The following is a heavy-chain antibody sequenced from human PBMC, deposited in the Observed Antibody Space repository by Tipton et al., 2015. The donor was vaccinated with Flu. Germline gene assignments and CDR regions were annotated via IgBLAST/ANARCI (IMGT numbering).Heavy chain of an antibody. Sequence: GSLRLSCEASGFTFNSYDMHWVRQTTGKGLQWVAGIGISGDTYYPGSVKGRFTISRENVKNSVYLQMGSLGAGDTAVYYCARGPLPDSNWYNGMDVWGQGTTVTVFS. V-gene: IGHV3-13*01. CDR3: ARGPLPDSNWYNGMDV. CDR1: GFTFNSYD. CDR2: IGISGDT. J-gene: IGHJ6*02. D-gene: IGHD6-13*01.